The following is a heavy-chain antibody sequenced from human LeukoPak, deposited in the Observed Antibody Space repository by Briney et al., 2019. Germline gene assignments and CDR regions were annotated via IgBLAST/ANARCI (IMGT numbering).Heavy chain of an antibody. CDR2: IYYSGST. Sequence: SETLSLTCTVSGGSISSIIYYWGWIRQPPGKGLEWIGTIYYSGSTDYSPSLKSRVTISIDTSKNQFSLKLSSVTAADTAVYYCARADSSGYYVGYWGQGTLVTVSS. D-gene: IGHD3-22*01. J-gene: IGHJ4*02. V-gene: IGHV4-39*01. CDR3: ARADSSGYYVGY. CDR1: GGSISSIIYY.